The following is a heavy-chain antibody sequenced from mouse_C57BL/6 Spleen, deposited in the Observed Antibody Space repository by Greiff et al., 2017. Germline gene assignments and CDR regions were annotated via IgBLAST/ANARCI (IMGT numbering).Heavy chain of an antibody. J-gene: IGHJ2*01. CDR1: GYTFTDYE. D-gene: IGHD2-4*01. CDR3: TRSGDYDY. V-gene: IGHV1-15*01. CDR2: IDPETGGT. Sequence: VKLQESGAELVRPGASVTLSCKASGYTFTDYEMHWVKQTPVHGLEWIGAIDPETGGTAYNQKFKGKAILTADKSSSTAYMELRSLTSEDSAVYYCTRSGDYDYGGQGTTLTVSS.